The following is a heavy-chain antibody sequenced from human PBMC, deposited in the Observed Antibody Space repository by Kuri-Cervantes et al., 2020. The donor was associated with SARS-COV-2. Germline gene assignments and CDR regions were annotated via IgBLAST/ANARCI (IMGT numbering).Heavy chain of an antibody. Sequence: GESLKISCTGSGYSFTSYWIGWVRQMPGKGLEWMGIIYPGDSDTRYSPSFQGQVTITAAKSISTSYLQCSSLKASDTAGYYCARHQCTVTIDHWGQGTLVTVSS. CDR2: IYPGDSDT. CDR3: ARHQCTVTIDH. J-gene: IGHJ5*02. V-gene: IGHV5-51*01. CDR1: GYSFTSYW. D-gene: IGHD4-17*01.